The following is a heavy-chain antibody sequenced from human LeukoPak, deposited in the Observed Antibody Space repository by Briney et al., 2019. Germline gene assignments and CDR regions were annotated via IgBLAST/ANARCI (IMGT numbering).Heavy chain of an antibody. Sequence: GGSLRLSCVASGFTFSSYGIHWVRQAPGKGLQWVSYISSGSSTIYYADSVKGRFTISRDNAKNSLYLQMNSLRDEDTAVYYCAREAAAGLNVDYWGQGTLVTVSS. CDR3: AREAAAGLNVDY. CDR1: GFTFSSYG. V-gene: IGHV3-48*02. CDR2: ISSGSSTI. D-gene: IGHD6-13*01. J-gene: IGHJ4*02.